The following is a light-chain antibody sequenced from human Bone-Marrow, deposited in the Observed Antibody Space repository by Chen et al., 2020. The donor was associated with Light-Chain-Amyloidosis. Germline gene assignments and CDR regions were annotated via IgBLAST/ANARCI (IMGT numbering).Light chain of an antibody. Sequence: QSALTQPASVSGSPGQSLTISCTGTSGDVETYNYVSWYQQHPGQAPKVMIYADSQRPSAVCKRFSGSTSGNTASLTISERQAEDEADYYCSSVTSRRAYGYGPGTKV. CDR2: ADS. CDR1: SGDVETYNY. J-gene: IGLJ1*01. CDR3: SSVTSRRAYG. V-gene: IGLV2-14*01.